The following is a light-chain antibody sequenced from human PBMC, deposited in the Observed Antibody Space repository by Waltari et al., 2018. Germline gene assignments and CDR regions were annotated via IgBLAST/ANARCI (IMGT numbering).Light chain of an antibody. Sequence: QSALTPPASVSGSPGQSITIPCTGTSGDVGGYHVVSWYQRHPGKVPKLIIYEGSKRPSGISDRFSGSKSGNTASLTISGLQTEDEAEYYCYSYAGSSTWVFGGGTQLTVV. J-gene: IGLJ3*02. CDR1: SGDVGGYHV. V-gene: IGLV2-23*01. CDR2: EGS. CDR3: YSYAGSSTWV.